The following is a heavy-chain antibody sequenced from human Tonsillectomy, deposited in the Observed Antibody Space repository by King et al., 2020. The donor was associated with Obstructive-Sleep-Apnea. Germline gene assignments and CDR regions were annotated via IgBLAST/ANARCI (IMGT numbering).Heavy chain of an antibody. Sequence: QLQESGPGLVKPSQTLSLTCTVSGGSISSGGYFWSWIRQHPGKGLEWIGYIYYSGSTYYNPSLKSRVTISVDTSKNHFSLKLTSVTAADTAVYYCARKFYYDILTGSPHDAFDIGGQGTMVTVSS. J-gene: IGHJ3*02. V-gene: IGHV4-31*03. CDR3: ARKFYYDILTGSPHDAFDI. D-gene: IGHD3-9*01. CDR2: IYYSGST. CDR1: GGSISSGGYF.